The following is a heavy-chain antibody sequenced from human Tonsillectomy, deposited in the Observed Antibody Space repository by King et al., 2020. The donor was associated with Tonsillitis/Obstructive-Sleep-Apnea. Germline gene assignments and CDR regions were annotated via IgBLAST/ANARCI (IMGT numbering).Heavy chain of an antibody. CDR2: IWYDGGNK. J-gene: IGHJ6*02. Sequence: QVQLVESGGGVVQPGRSLKLSCAASGFTFSNYGMHWVRQAPDKGLEWVAVIWYDGGNKYYPDSVKGRFTISRDNSKNTLFLQMNSLRAEDTAVYYCARGIRTYYGMDVWGQGTTVTVSS. D-gene: IGHD1-1*01. V-gene: IGHV3-33*01. CDR1: GFTFSNYG. CDR3: ARGIRTYYGMDV.